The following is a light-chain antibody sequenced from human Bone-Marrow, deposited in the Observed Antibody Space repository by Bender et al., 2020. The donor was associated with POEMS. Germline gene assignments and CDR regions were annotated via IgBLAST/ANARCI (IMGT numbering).Light chain of an antibody. CDR3: CSYVGSVAL. CDR2: DVT. V-gene: IGLV2-14*03. CDR1: TSVNSAY. J-gene: IGLJ3*02. Sequence: QSALTQSASVSGSPGQSITISCAETTSVNSAYVSWYQQHPGKAPKLIIFDVTNRPSGVSNRFSGSSSGGTASLTISGLQGEDEAAYYCCSYVGSVALFGGGTNLTVL.